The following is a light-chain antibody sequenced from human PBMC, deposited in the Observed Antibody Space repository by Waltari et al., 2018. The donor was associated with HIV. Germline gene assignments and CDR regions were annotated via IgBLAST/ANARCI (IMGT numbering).Light chain of an antibody. CDR1: SSDVAFYNL. Sequence: QSALTQPASVSGSPGQSITISCTGTSSDVAFYNLVSWYQPPPVKAPKVMIYAVTKRPSVVSDLFSGSKSGNTAALTISGLQAEDEADYYCCSYAGTSTYVFGTGTKVTVL. V-gene: IGLV2-23*02. J-gene: IGLJ1*01. CDR3: CSYAGTSTYV. CDR2: AVT.